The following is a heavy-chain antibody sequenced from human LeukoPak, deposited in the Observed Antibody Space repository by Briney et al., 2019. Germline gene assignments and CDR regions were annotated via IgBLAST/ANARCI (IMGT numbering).Heavy chain of an antibody. CDR1: GYTFIGYY. Sequence: ASVKVSCKASGYTFIGYYMYWVRQAPGQGLEWMGWINPNSGGTNYAQKFQGRVTMTRDTSISTAYMELSRLRSDDTAVYYCASLKNYYDSSGYLVTDAFDIWGQGTMVTVSS. CDR2: INPNSGGT. V-gene: IGHV1-2*02. D-gene: IGHD3-22*01. CDR3: ASLKNYYDSSGYLVTDAFDI. J-gene: IGHJ3*02.